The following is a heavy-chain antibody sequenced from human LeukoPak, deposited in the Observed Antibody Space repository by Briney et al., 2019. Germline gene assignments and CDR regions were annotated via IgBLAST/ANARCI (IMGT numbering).Heavy chain of an antibody. CDR3: ARERGYSSGWYNWFDP. CDR1: GGSISSGGYY. V-gene: IGHV4-31*03. J-gene: IGHJ5*02. D-gene: IGHD6-19*01. CDR2: IYYSGST. Sequence: PSETLSLTCTVSGGSISSGGYYWSWIRQHPGKGLEWIGYIYYSGSTYYNPSLKSRVTISVDTSKNQFSLKLSSVTAAGTAVYYCARERGYSSGWYNWFDPWGQGTLVTVSS.